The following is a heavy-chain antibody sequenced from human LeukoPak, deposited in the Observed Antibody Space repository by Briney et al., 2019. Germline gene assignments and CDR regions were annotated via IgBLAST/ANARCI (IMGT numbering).Heavy chain of an antibody. Sequence: PGGSLRLSCAASGFIFRNYGMHWVRQAPGKGLEWVAFIRYDESNKYYADSVKGRFTISRDNSKNTLYLQMNSLRAEDTAVYYCAKQESGSYFRFDYWGQGTLVTVSS. CDR1: GFIFRNYG. D-gene: IGHD1-26*01. V-gene: IGHV3-30*02. J-gene: IGHJ4*02. CDR3: AKQESGSYFRFDY. CDR2: IRYDESNK.